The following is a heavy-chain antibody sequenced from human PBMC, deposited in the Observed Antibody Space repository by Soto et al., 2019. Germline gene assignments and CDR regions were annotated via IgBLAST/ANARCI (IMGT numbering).Heavy chain of an antibody. CDR2: IYYSGST. CDR1: GGSVSSGSYY. J-gene: IGHJ6*02. Sequence: QVQLQESGPGLVKPSETLSLTCTVSGGSVSSGSYYWSWIRQPPGKGLEWIGYIYYSGSTNYDPSLKSLVTIAVESSKDHSSLKRSIVTATDTAVYYSARHPSLAIAFPPYYYYGMAVWGQGTTVTVSS. CDR3: ARHPSLAIAFPPYYYYGMAV. D-gene: IGHD2-2*02. V-gene: IGHV4-61*03.